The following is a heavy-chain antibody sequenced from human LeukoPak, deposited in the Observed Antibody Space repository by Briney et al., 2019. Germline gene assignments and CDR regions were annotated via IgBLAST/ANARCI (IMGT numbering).Heavy chain of an antibody. CDR2: ISSSSSYI. V-gene: IGHV3-21*01. CDR1: GFTFSSYS. Sequence: GGSLRLSCAASGFTFSSYSMNWVRQAPGKGLEWVSSISSSSSYIYYADSVKGRFTISRDNAKNSLYLQMNSLRAEDTAVYYCARDLPYYDSSGYYFDYWGQGTLVTVSS. J-gene: IGHJ4*02. D-gene: IGHD3-22*01. CDR3: ARDLPYYDSSGYYFDY.